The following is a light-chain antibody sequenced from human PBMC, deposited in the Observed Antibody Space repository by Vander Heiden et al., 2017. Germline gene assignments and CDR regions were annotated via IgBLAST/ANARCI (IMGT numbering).Light chain of an antibody. J-gene: IGLJ2*01. CDR2: VKN. V-gene: IGLV3-19*01. CDR1: SLRSYY. Sequence: SSELTQDPAVSVALAQTVRITCQGDSLRSYYASWYQQKPGQAPVLVIYVKNNRPSGIPDRFSCSSSGNTDSFTMTGAQAEDEADDDYYSRANSSNHLYVFGGGTKLTVL. CDR3: YSRANSSNHLYV.